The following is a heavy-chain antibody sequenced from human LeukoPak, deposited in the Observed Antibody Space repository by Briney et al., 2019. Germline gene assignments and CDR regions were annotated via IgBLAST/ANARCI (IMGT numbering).Heavy chain of an antibody. V-gene: IGHV4-34*01. Sequence: NPSETLSLTCAVYGGSFSGYYWSWIRQPPGKGLEWIGEINHSGSTNYNPSLKSRVTISVDTSKNQFSLKLSSVTAADTAVYYCARGRRYLRWIDYWGQGTLVTVSS. CDR1: GGSFSGYY. CDR3: ARGRRYLRWIDY. D-gene: IGHD3-9*01. CDR2: INHSGST. J-gene: IGHJ4*02.